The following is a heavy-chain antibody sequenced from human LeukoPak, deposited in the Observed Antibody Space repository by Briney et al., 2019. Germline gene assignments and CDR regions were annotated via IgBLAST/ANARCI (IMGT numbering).Heavy chain of an antibody. V-gene: IGHV4-30-2*01. D-gene: IGHD5-12*01. CDR1: GGSISSGGYS. CDR2: IYHGGST. CDR3: ARALDSGYDLNY. Sequence: PSETLSLTCAVSGGSISSGGYSWSWIRQPPGKGLEWIGYIYHGGSTYYNPSLKSRVTISVDRSKNQFSLKLSSVTAADTAVYYCARALDSGYDLNYWGQGTLVTVSS. J-gene: IGHJ4*02.